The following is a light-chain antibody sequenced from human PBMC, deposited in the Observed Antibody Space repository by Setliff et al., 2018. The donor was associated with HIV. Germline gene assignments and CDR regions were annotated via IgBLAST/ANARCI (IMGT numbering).Light chain of an antibody. CDR2: EAS. CDR3: CSYTSRNTDV. Sequence: QSVLTQPASVSGSPGQSITISCTGTSSDVGAYNYVSWYQQYPGKAPKLMIYEASNRPSGVSNRFSGSKSGNTASLTISGLQAEDEADYYCCSYTSRNTDVFGTGTKVTVL. CDR1: SSDVGAYNY. J-gene: IGLJ1*01. V-gene: IGLV2-14*01.